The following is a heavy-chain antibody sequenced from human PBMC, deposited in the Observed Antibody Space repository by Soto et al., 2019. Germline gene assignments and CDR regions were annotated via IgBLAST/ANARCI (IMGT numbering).Heavy chain of an antibody. CDR3: ARDLAIAAAGRLVPYYYYYGMDV. Sequence: PGGSLRLSCAASGFTFSSYAMHWVRQAPGKGLEWVAVISYDGSNKYYADSVKGRFTISRDNSENTLYLQMNSLRAEDTAVYYCARDLAIAAAGRLVPYYYYYGMDVWGQGTTVTVSS. J-gene: IGHJ6*02. CDR1: GFTFSSYA. V-gene: IGHV3-30-3*01. D-gene: IGHD6-13*01. CDR2: ISYDGSNK.